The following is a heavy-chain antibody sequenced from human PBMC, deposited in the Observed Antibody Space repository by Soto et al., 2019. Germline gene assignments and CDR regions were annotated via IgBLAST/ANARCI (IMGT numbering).Heavy chain of an antibody. Sequence: GGSLRLSCAASGFTFSSYSMNWVRQAPGKGLDWVSSISSSSSSIYYADSVKGRFTISRDNARNSLYLQMNSLRAEDTAVYYCARGAHSRSWFFLDYWGQGALVTVSS. CDR2: ISSSSSSI. CDR1: GFTFSSYS. J-gene: IGHJ4*02. CDR3: ARGAHSRSWFFLDY. V-gene: IGHV3-21*06. D-gene: IGHD6-13*01.